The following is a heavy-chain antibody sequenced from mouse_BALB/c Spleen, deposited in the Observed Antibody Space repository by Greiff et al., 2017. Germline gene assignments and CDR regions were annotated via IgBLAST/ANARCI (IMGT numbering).Heavy chain of an antibody. CDR3: ARHIYYDYDRYAMDY. CDR2: ISSGGGST. Sequence: DVHLVESGGGLVKPGGSLKLSCAASGFAFSSYDMSWVRQTPEKRLEWVAYISSGGGSTYYPDTVKGRFTISRDNAKNTLYLQMSSLKSEDTAMYYCARHIYYDYDRYAMDYWGQGTSVTVSS. CDR1: GFAFSSYD. V-gene: IGHV5-12-1*01. J-gene: IGHJ4*01. D-gene: IGHD2-4*01.